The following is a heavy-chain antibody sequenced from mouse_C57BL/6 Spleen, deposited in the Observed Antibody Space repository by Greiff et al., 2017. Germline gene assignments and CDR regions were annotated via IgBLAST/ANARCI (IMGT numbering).Heavy chain of an antibody. D-gene: IGHD4-1*01. CDR3: ARRLTDYFDY. J-gene: IGHJ2*01. V-gene: IGHV5-17*01. CDR2: ISSGSSTI. Sequence: EVQRVESGGGLVKPGGSLKLSCAASGFTFSDYGMHWVRQAPEKGLEWVAYISSGSSTIYYADTVKGRFTISRDNTKNTLFLQMTSLRSEDTAMYYCARRLTDYFDYWGQGTTLTVYS. CDR1: GFTFSDYG.